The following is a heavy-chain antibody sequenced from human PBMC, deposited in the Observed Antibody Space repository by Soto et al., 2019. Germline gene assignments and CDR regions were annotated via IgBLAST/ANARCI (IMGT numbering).Heavy chain of an antibody. Sequence: QVQLQESGPGLVKPSETLSLTCTVSGDSVSSSYYYWGWTRQPPGKGLEWIGSIFYSGSTYYNPSLKSRVTISVDTSKNQFSLKLSSVTAADTAVYYCARRGSSRQIYHYGMDVWGPGTTVTVSS. D-gene: IGHD6-13*01. CDR3: ARRGSSRQIYHYGMDV. J-gene: IGHJ6*02. CDR2: IFYSGST. V-gene: IGHV4-39*01. CDR1: GDSVSSSYYY.